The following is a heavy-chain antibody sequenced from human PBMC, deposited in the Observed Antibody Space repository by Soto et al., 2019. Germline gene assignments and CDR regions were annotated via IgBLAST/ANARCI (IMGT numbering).Heavy chain of an antibody. Sequence: GGSLRLSCAASGFTVCSYHMSWVRQAPGKGLEWVSIIYTAGSADFADSVKGRFTISRDNSKNTLYLQMSSLRAEDTAVYYCARVNSSSYHYFASWGQGTLVPVSS. CDR3: ARVNSSSYHYFAS. D-gene: IGHD6-13*01. CDR2: IYTAGSA. J-gene: IGHJ4*02. V-gene: IGHV3-66*01. CDR1: GFTVCSYH.